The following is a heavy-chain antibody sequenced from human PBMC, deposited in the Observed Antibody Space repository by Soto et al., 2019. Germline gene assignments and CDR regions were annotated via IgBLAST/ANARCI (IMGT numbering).Heavy chain of an antibody. J-gene: IGHJ4*02. D-gene: IGHD3-16*01. Sequence: SSETLCLTCTVAGGYMISYDWSWIRQPPGRGLEWIGYIYYAGSTNYNPSLKSRVTVSVNTSKNQFSLTLSSVTAADTAVYYCARRYGSSFDYWGQGTPVTVSS. CDR1: GGYMISYD. CDR3: ARRYGSSFDY. V-gene: IGHV4-59*08. CDR2: IYYAGST.